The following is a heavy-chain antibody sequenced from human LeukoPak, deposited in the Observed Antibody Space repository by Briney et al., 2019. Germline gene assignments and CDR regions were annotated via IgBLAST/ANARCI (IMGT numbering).Heavy chain of an antibody. D-gene: IGHD3-16*01. CDR1: GFTFNRYW. V-gene: IGHV3-7*02. CDR3: APGRSYFEY. CDR2: INQDGSEK. Sequence: PGGSLRLSCAASGFTFNRYWMNWVRQAPGKGLEWVANINQDGSEKYYVDSVKGRFTISRDNAKNSLFLQMSSLRVADTAVYYCAPGRSYFEYWGRGTLVTVSS. J-gene: IGHJ4*02.